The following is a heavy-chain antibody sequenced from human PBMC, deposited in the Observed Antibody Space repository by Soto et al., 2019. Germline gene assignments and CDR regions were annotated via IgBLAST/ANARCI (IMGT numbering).Heavy chain of an antibody. J-gene: IGHJ5*02. D-gene: IGHD5-12*01. V-gene: IGHV4-30-4*01. CDR3: PRGLGYSGYYTWFDP. CDR2: IYYSGST. CDR1: GGSISSGDYY. Sequence: PSETLSLTCTVSGGSISSGDYYWSWIRQPPRKGLEWIGYIYYSGSTYYNPSLKSRVTISVDTSKNQFSLKLSSVTAADTAVYYCPRGLGYSGYYTWFDPWGQGTLVTVSS.